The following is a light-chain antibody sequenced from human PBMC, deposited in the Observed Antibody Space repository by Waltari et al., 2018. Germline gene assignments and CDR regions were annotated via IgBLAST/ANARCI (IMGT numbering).Light chain of an antibody. Sequence: QSALTQPASVSGSPGQSITISCTGPSSDVGGYDYVSWYQPHPSKAPKLMIYEVSKRPSVVSNRFSGSKSGNTASLTISGLQAEDEADYYCSSYTTSSTRIFGTGTKVTVL. J-gene: IGLJ1*01. CDR2: EVS. CDR3: SSYTTSSTRI. CDR1: SSDVGGYDY. V-gene: IGLV2-14*01.